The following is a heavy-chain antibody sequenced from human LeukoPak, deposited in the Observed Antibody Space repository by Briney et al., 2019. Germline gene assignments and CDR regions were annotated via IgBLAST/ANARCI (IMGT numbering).Heavy chain of an antibody. CDR2: ISASGGST. CDR3: AKDESDYDSSGYFVY. D-gene: IGHD3-22*01. J-gene: IGHJ4*02. V-gene: IGHV3-23*01. CDR1: GFTFSSYT. Sequence: PGGSLRLSCAASGFTFSSYTMSWVRQAPGKGLEWVSAISASGGSTYYADSVKGRFTISRDNSKNTLYLQMNSLRAEDTAVYYCAKDESDYDSSGYFVYWGQGTLVTVSS.